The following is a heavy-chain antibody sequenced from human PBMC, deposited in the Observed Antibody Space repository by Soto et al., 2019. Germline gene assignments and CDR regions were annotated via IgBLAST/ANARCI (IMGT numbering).Heavy chain of an antibody. V-gene: IGHV1-18*01. CDR2: INVYNGNT. Sequence: QVQLVQSGXXXXKXGXSVKVSCKASGYTFTNYGISWVRQAPGQGLEWMGWINVYNGNTRYAQKVQGRVTMTTDTSTSTAYMELRSLRSDDTAVYYCARGVGSGSYYNQYNWFDPWGQGTLVTVSS. D-gene: IGHD3-10*01. J-gene: IGHJ5*02. CDR3: ARGVGSGSYYNQYNWFDP. CDR1: GYTFTNYG.